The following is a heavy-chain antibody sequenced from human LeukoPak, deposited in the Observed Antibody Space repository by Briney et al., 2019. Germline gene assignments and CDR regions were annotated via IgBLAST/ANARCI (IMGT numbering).Heavy chain of an antibody. V-gene: IGHV3-74*01. D-gene: IGHD6-19*01. CDR2: ISPTGSTT. J-gene: IGHJ4*02. CDR1: GFSFSGHW. CDR3: AKDLNSGWSGDY. Sequence: GGSLRLSCTASGFSFSGHWMHWARQLPGKGLVWVSRISPTGSTTSYADSVKGRFTVSRDNAKNTLYLQVNNLRAEDTAVYYCAKDLNSGWSGDYWGQGTLVTVSS.